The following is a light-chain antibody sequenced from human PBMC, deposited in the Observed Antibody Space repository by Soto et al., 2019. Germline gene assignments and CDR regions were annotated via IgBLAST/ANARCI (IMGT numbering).Light chain of an antibody. J-gene: IGLJ1*01. Sequence: QSVLTQPPSASGTPGQRVTISCSGSSSNIGSNYVYWYQQLPGTAPKLLIYRNNQRPSGVPDRFSGSKSGTSASLAISGLRSEDEADYYCAAWDDSLSGPLYVFGTGTKLT. V-gene: IGLV1-47*01. CDR3: AAWDDSLSGPLYV. CDR2: RNN. CDR1: SSNIGSNY.